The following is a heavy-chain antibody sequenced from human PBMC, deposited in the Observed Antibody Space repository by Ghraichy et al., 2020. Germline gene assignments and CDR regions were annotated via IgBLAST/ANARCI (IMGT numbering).Heavy chain of an antibody. CDR1: GGTFSSYA. CDR2: IIPIFGTA. V-gene: IGHV1-69*13. CDR3: ARSQYCSSTSCYYYYYGMDV. D-gene: IGHD2-2*01. J-gene: IGHJ6*02. Sequence: SVKVSCKASGGTFSSYAISWVRQAPGQGLEWMGGIIPIFGTANYAQKFQGRVTITADESTSTAYMELSSLRSEDTAVYYCARSQYCSSTSCYYYYYGMDVWGQGTTVTVSS.